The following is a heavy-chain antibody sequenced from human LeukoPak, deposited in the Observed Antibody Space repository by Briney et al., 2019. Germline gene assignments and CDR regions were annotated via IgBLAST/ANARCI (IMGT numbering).Heavy chain of an antibody. Sequence: GASVKVSCKASGYTSTSYDINWVRQATGQGLGWMGWMNPNSGNTGYAQEFQGRVTMTRSTSINTAYMELSSLRSEDTAMYYCARDSHVNAFDIWGQGTMVTVSS. J-gene: IGHJ3*02. CDR1: GYTSTSYD. CDR2: MNPNSGNT. CDR3: ARDSHVNAFDI. V-gene: IGHV1-8*01. D-gene: IGHD1-26*01.